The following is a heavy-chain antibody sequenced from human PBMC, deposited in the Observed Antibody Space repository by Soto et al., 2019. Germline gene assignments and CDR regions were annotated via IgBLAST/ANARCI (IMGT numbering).Heavy chain of an antibody. CDR2: INPNSGGT. V-gene: IGHV1-2*02. J-gene: IGHJ6*02. D-gene: IGHD5-18*01. Sequence: ASVKVSCKASGYTFTGYYMHWVRQAPGQGLEWMGWINPNSGGTNYAQKFQGRVTMTRDTSISTAYMELSRLRSDDTAVYYCARDWVDTAIQGHYYYYYGMDVWG. CDR1: GYTFTGYY. CDR3: ARDWVDTAIQGHYYYYYGMDV.